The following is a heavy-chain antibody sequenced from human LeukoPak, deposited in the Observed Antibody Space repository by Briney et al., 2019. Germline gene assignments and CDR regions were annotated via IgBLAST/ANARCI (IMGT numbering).Heavy chain of an antibody. Sequence: ASVKVSCKASGYTFTGYYMHWVRQAPGQGLEWMGWINPNSGGTNYAPKFQGRVTMTRDTSISTAYMELSRLRSDDTAVYYCASGDYSNYFDLDPWGQGTLVTVSS. CDR1: GYTFTGYY. D-gene: IGHD4-11*01. CDR3: ASGDYSNYFDLDP. V-gene: IGHV1-2*02. J-gene: IGHJ5*02. CDR2: INPNSGGT.